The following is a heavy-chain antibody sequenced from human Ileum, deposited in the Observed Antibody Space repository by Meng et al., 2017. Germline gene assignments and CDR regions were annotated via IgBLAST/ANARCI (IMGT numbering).Heavy chain of an antibody. V-gene: IGHV3-74*01. J-gene: IGHJ1*01. CDR3: TNDRLNH. D-gene: IGHD1-1*01. Sequence: VRVCGSGVGSAPPGGSLRLSCASSGFTFTDHWMHWVRQGPGKGLVWVSRINPDGGNPTYADSVKGRFTISRDNAKNTVYLQMNSLRAEDSALYYCTNDRLNHWGQGALVTVSS. CDR2: INPDGGNP. CDR1: GFTFTDHW.